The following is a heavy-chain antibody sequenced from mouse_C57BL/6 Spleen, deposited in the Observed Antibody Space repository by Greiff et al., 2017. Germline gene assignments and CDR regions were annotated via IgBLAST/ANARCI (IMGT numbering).Heavy chain of an antibody. J-gene: IGHJ2*01. V-gene: IGHV1-59*01. CDR1: GYTFTSYW. Sequence: VQLQQSGAELVRPGTSVKLSCKASGYTFTSYWMHWVKQRPGQGLEWIGVIDPSDSYTNYNQKFKGKATLTVDTSSSTAYMQLSSLTSEDSAVYYCARGSYGSSPFDYWGQGTTLTVSS. D-gene: IGHD1-1*01. CDR2: IDPSDSYT. CDR3: ARGSYGSSPFDY.